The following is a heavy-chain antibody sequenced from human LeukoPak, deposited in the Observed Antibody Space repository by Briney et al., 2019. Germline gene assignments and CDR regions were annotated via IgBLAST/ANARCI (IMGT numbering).Heavy chain of an antibody. J-gene: IGHJ3*02. V-gene: IGHV4-59*01. D-gene: IGHD5-18*01. Sequence: SETLSLTCTVSGGSISSYYWSWIRQPPGKGLEWIGYIYYSGSTNYNPSLKSRVTISVDTSNNQFSLKLSSVTAADTAVYYCARALSRRGSSSGLGNGAFDIWGQGTMVTVSS. CDR1: GGSISSYY. CDR2: IYYSGST. CDR3: ARALSRRGSSSGLGNGAFDI.